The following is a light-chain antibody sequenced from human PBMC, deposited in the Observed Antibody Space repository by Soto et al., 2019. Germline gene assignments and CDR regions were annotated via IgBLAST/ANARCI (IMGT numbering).Light chain of an antibody. CDR2: DVS. CDR1: PTARSY. J-gene: IGKJ4*01. Sequence: EIVLTQSPATLSLSPGERATLSCRASPTARSYLAWYQQKPGQAPRLLIYDVSNRATGVPARFSGSGSETDFSLTISSLEHEDFAVYYCQQSSNWPLTFGGGTKVDIK. CDR3: QQSSNWPLT. V-gene: IGKV3-11*01.